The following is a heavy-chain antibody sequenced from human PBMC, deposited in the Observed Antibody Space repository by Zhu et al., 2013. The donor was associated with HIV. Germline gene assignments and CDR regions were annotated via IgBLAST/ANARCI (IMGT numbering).Heavy chain of an antibody. CDR2: INFDRGET. D-gene: IGHD6-19*01. CDR1: GSTLKDYF. CDR3: AREAIRSIAVAGYFDY. J-gene: IGHJ4*02. Sequence: QVRLVQSGAEVRNPGASVKVSCKASGSTLKDYFIHWVRQAPGQGLEWMAWINFDRGETNSADKFQGRLIVTRDTPIKTMYMELRGLRFEDTALYYCAREAIRSIAVAGYFDYWGQGTLVTVSS. V-gene: IGHV1-2*02.